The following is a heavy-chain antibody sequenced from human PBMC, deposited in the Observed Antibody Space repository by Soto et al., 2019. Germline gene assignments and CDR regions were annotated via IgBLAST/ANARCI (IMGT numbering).Heavy chain of an antibody. CDR3: AKVKYGPYYYYGMDV. Sequence: SLRLSCAASGFTFSSYAMSWVRQAPGKGLEWVSAISGSGGSTYYADSVKGRFTISRDNSKNTLYLQMNSLRAEDTAVYYCAKVKYGPYYYYGMDVWGQGTTVTVSS. CDR2: ISGSGGST. D-gene: IGHD2-8*01. CDR1: GFTFSSYA. V-gene: IGHV3-23*01. J-gene: IGHJ6*02.